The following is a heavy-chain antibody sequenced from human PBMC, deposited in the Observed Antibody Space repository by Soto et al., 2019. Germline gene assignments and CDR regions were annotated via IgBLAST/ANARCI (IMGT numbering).Heavy chain of an antibody. J-gene: IGHJ5*02. Sequence: GGSLRLSCAISGFSVSSNYLSWVRQAPGKGLEWVSVHYSGGSTYYADSVQGRFTISRDKSNDTLYLQMRRVRAEDTAVYFCARHRHPRGTVGATSPLDPWGQGTQVTVSS. CDR2: HYSGGST. CDR3: ARHRHPRGTVGATSPLDP. CDR1: GFSVSSNY. D-gene: IGHD1-26*01. V-gene: IGHV3-53*01.